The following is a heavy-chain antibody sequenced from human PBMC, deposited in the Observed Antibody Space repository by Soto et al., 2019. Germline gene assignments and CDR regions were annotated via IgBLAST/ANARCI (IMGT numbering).Heavy chain of an antibody. CDR3: VTPRGFSYGYFDY. D-gene: IGHD5-18*01. CDR1: DGSISSSVSY. Sequence: ASETLSLTCSVSDGSISSSVSYWGWVRQSPGKGLEWIGSLYYSGGIYTGSSYYNPSLKSRVTISVDTSKNQFFLNLTSVTAADTAVYYCVTPRGFSYGYFDYWGQGMLVTVSS. J-gene: IGHJ4*02. CDR2: LYYSGGIYTGSS. V-gene: IGHV4-39*01.